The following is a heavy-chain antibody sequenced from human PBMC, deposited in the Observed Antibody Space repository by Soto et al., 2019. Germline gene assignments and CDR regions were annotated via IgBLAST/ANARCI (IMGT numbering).Heavy chain of an antibody. D-gene: IGHD4-4*01. CDR1: GGSISSYY. J-gene: IGHJ2*01. CDR2: SYYSGSP. V-gene: IGHV4-59*01. CDR3: VGGRDDYNGWYFDL. Sequence: QVQLQESGPGLVRPSETLSLTCTVSGGSISSYYWSWIRQPPGKGLEWIGYSYYSGSPNYSPSLESRVTISEDTSKNQFSLKLSSVTAADTAIYYCVGGRDDYNGWYFDLWGRGTLVTVSS.